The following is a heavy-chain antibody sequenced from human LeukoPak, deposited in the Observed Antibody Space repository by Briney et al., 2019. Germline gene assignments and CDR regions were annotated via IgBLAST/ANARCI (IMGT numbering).Heavy chain of an antibody. CDR3: ARDAGDTAMVSDY. J-gene: IGHJ4*02. D-gene: IGHD5-18*01. CDR2: IIPILGVA. V-gene: IGHV1-69*04. Sequence: ASVKVSCKASGGTFSSYAISWVRQAPGQGLEWMGRIIPILGVANYAQEFQGRVTITADKSTSTAYMELSSLRSEDTAVYYCARDAGDTAMVSDYWGQGTLVTVSS. CDR1: GGTFSSYA.